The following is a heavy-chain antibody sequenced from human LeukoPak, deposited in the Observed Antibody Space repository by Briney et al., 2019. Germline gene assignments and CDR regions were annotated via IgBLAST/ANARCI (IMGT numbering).Heavy chain of an antibody. V-gene: IGHV3-7*04. CDR3: ARDPRAAAHFDY. CDR2: IKEDGSEE. J-gene: IGHJ4*02. CDR1: GFTFSNYG. D-gene: IGHD6-13*01. Sequence: AGGSLRLSCAASGFTFSNYGMHWVRQAPGKGLEWVANIKEDGSEEHYVDSVKGRFTISRDNARNSLYLQMNSLRAEDTAVYYCARDPRAAAHFDYWGQGTLVTVSS.